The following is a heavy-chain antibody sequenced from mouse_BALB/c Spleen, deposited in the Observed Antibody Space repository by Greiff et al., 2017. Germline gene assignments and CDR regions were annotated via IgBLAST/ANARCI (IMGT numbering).Heavy chain of an antibody. V-gene: IGHV1-7*01. D-gene: IGHD2-14*01. CDR2: INPSTGYT. CDR1: GYTFTSYW. J-gene: IGHJ4*01. Sequence: QVQLKESGAELAKPGASVKMSCKASGYTFTSYWMHWVKQRPGQGLEWIGYINPSTGYTEYNQKFKDKATLTADKSSSTAYMQLSSLTSEDSAVYYCARRRAYYRYDDAMDDWGQGTSVTVSS. CDR3: ARRRAYYRYDDAMDD.